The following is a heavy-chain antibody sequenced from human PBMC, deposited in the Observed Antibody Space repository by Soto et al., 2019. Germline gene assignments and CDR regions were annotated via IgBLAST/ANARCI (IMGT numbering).Heavy chain of an antibody. CDR3: ASYYVDTAMPDAVDI. Sequence: GGSLRLSCAASGFTFSSYEMNWVRQAPGKGLEWVSYIRSSGSTIYYADSVKGRFTISRDNAKNSLYLQMNSLRAEDTAVYYCASYYVDTAMPDAVDIWGQGTMVTVSS. CDR1: GFTFSSYE. J-gene: IGHJ3*02. V-gene: IGHV3-48*03. D-gene: IGHD5-18*01. CDR2: IRSSGSTI.